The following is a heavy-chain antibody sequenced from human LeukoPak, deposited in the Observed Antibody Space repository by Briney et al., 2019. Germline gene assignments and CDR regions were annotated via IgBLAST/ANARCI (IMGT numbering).Heavy chain of an antibody. Sequence: SETLSLTCTVSGGSISSYYWSWIRQPPGKGLEWIGSIYYSGSTHYNPSLKSRVTISVDTSNNQFSLKLSSVTAADTAVYYCARWSGFLYNWFDPWGQGTLVTVSS. V-gene: IGHV4-59*05. CDR3: ARWSGFLYNWFDP. D-gene: IGHD3-3*01. J-gene: IGHJ5*02. CDR1: GGSISSYY. CDR2: IYYSGST.